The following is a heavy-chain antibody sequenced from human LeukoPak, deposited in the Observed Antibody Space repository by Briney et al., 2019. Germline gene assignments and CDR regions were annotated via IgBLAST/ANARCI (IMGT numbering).Heavy chain of an antibody. V-gene: IGHV3-23*01. CDR2: ISGSGGST. Sequence: GGSLRLSCAASGFTFSSYAMSWVRQAPGKGLEWVSAISGSGGSTYYADSVKGRFTISRDNSKNTLYLQMNSLRAEDTAVYYCAKEPYGRRDYYDSSGYSTYFDYWGQGTLVTVSS. CDR3: AKEPYGRRDYYDSSGYSTYFDY. D-gene: IGHD3-22*01. J-gene: IGHJ4*02. CDR1: GFTFSSYA.